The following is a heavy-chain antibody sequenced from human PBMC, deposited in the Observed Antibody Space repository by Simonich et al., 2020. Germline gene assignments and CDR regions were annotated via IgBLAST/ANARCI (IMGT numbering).Heavy chain of an antibody. Sequence: EVQLVESGGGLVQPGGSLRLSCAASGFTFSSYWMHWVGQAPGKGLVWVSRSDSDGGSPSYADSVKGRFTLSRANAKNPLYLQMTSLRAEDTAVYYCARNRLDYWGQGTLVTVSS. V-gene: IGHV3-74*01. CDR2: SDSDGGSP. J-gene: IGHJ4*02. CDR1: GFTFSSYW. CDR3: ARNRLDY.